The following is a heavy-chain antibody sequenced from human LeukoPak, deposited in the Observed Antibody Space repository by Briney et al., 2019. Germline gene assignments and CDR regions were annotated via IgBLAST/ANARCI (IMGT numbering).Heavy chain of an antibody. CDR2: ISGSGGST. V-gene: IGHV3-23*01. Sequence: PGGSLRLSCAASGFTFSSYAMSWVRQAPGKGLEWVSAISGSGGSTYYADSVKGRFTISRDNSKNTLYLQMNSLRAEDTAVYYCANRITIFGVVTSEYWGQGTLVTVSS. D-gene: IGHD3-3*01. J-gene: IGHJ4*02. CDR1: GFTFSSYA. CDR3: ANRITIFGVVTSEY.